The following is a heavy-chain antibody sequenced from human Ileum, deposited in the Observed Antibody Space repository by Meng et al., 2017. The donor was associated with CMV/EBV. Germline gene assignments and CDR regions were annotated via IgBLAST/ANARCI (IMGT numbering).Heavy chain of an antibody. CDR2: IYYGGNT. CDR1: SVSTGNCY. CDR3: ARDRGYCSGGSCQAGSDY. J-gene: IGHJ4*02. D-gene: IGHD2-15*01. Sequence: SVSTGNCYWWLIRPPPGKGLGWVGYIYYGGNTNYKPKVKSRVTISVDTSKNKFSLKLSCVTAADTAVYYCARDRGYCSGGSCQAGSDYWGQGTLVTVSS. V-gene: IGHV4-61*01.